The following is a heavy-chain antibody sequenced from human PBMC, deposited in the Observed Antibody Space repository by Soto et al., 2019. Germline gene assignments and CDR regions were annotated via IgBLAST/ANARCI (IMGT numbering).Heavy chain of an antibody. D-gene: IGHD6-13*01. V-gene: IGHV4-59*01. CDR2: VYYSGST. J-gene: IGHJ4*02. CDR1: GGSISSYY. Sequence: SETLSLTCTVSGGSISSYYWTWIRQPPGKGLEYIGQVYYSGSTNYNPSLKNRVTISVDTSKNQLSLGLSSVTAADTAVYYCARRAADGTNFDSWGQGTLVTVSS. CDR3: ARRAADGTNFDS.